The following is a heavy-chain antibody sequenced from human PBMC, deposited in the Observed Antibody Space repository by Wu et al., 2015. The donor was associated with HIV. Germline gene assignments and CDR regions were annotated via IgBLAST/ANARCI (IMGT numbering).Heavy chain of an antibody. D-gene: IGHD3-3*01. CDR1: GYTFTSYD. CDR2: MNPNSGNT. J-gene: IGHJ4*02. CDR3: ARGRGYYTPEFDY. Sequence: HVQLAQSGAEMRKPGTSVKVSCKASGYTFTSYDINWVRQATGQGLEWMGWMNPNSGNTGYAQKFQGRVTITRNTSISTAYMELSSLRSEDTAVYYCARGRGYYTPEFDYWGQGTLVTVSS. V-gene: IGHV1-8*03.